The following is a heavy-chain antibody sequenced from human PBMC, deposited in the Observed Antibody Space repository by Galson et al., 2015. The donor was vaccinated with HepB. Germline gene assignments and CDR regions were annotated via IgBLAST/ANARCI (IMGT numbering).Heavy chain of an antibody. Sequence: SLRLSCAASGFTFSSYAMHWVRQAPGKGLEYVSAISSNGGSTYYADSVKGRFTISRDNSKNTLYLQMSSLRAEDTAVYYCVISRGAAHFDYWGQGTLVTVSS. J-gene: IGHJ4*02. V-gene: IGHV3-64D*06. CDR2: ISSNGGST. D-gene: IGHD3-10*01. CDR1: GFTFSSYA. CDR3: VISRGAAHFDY.